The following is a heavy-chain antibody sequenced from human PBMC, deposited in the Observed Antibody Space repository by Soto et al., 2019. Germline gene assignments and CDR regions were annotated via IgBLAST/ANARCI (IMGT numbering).Heavy chain of an antibody. J-gene: IGHJ5*02. CDR1: GYTFTSYG. Sequence: GASVKVSCKASGYTFTSYGISWVRQAPGQGLEWMGWISAYNGNTNYAQKLQGRVTMTTDTSTSTAYMELRSLRSDDTAVYYCARVPTSVERRGRWFDLWGQGTLVTFSS. D-gene: IGHD1-1*01. CDR3: ARVPTSVERRGRWFDL. V-gene: IGHV1-18*01. CDR2: ISAYNGNT.